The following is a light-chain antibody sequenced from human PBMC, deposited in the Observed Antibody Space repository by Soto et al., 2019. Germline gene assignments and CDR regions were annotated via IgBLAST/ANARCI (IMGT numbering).Light chain of an antibody. CDR3: CSYAGSNVV. Sequence: QSALTQPASVSGSPGQSITISCTGTSSDVGSYNLVSWYQQHPGKAPKLMIYEVSKRPSGVSNRFSGSKSGNTASLTISGLHAEEEADYYCCSYAGSNVVFGGGTKLTVL. J-gene: IGLJ2*01. V-gene: IGLV2-23*02. CDR2: EVS. CDR1: SSDVGSYNL.